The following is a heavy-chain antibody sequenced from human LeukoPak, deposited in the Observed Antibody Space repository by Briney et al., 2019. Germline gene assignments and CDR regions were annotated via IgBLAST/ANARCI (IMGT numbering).Heavy chain of an antibody. V-gene: IGHV3-20*04. Sequence: GGPLRLSCAASGFTFDDYGMSWVRQAPGKGVEWVSGINWNGGSTGYADSVKGRFTISRDNAKNSLYLQMNSLRAEDTALYYCARGSGGTQPYHLDYWGQGTLVTVSS. CDR3: ARGSGGTQPYHLDY. CDR2: INWNGGST. J-gene: IGHJ4*02. D-gene: IGHD6-19*01. CDR1: GFTFDDYG.